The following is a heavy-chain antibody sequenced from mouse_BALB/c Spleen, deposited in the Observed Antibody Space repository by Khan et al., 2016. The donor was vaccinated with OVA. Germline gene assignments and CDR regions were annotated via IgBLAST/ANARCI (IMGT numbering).Heavy chain of an antibody. CDR3: TRGRTY. CDR2: ISSSGST. Sequence: EVKLEESGPGLVKPSQSLSLTCTVTGYSITSDYAWNWIRQFPGNKLEWMGYISSSGSTSYTPSLKSRISITRDTSKNQFFLQLNSVTTEDTATXYCTRGRTYWGQGTLVTVSA. D-gene: IGHD3-3*01. V-gene: IGHV3-2*02. CDR1: GYSITSDYA. J-gene: IGHJ3*01.